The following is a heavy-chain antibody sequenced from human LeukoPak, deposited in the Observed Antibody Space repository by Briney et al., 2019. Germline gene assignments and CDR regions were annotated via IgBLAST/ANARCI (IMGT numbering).Heavy chain of an antibody. V-gene: IGHV3-74*01. CDR1: GFTFSSYW. Sequence: PGGSLRLSCAASGFTFSSYWMHWVRQAPGKGLVWVSRINSDGSSTSYADSVKGRFTISRDNAKNTPYLQMNSLRAEDTAVYYCARGSSSSSWTFDYWGQGTLVTVSS. D-gene: IGHD6-13*01. J-gene: IGHJ4*02. CDR3: ARGSSSSSWTFDY. CDR2: INSDGSST.